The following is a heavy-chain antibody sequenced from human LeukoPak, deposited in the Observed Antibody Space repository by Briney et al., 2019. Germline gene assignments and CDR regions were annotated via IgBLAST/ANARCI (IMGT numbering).Heavy chain of an antibody. J-gene: IGHJ4*02. D-gene: IGHD6-19*01. CDR2: IKQDGSEK. CDR1: GFTFSSYW. CDR3: ARDLVGLQWLVHVDYFDY. Sequence: GGSLRLSCAASGFTFSSYWMSWVRQAPGKGLEWVANIKQDGSEKYYVDSVKGRFTISRDNAKNSLYLQMNNLRAEDTAVYYCARDLVGLQWLVHVDYFDYWGQGTLVTVSS. V-gene: IGHV3-7*03.